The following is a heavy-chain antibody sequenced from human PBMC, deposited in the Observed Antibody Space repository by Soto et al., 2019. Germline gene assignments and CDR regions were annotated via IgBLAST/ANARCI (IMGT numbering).Heavy chain of an antibody. CDR2: IYWDDDK. D-gene: IGHD4-17*01. J-gene: IGHJ4*02. CDR1: GFSLSTSGVG. Sequence: QITLKESGPTLVKPTQTLTLTCTFSGFSLSTSGVGVGWIRQPPGKALEWLTFIYWDDDKRNSPFLKSRLTITKATTKTHVVLTMTNMDPVATASYCCAHRVVAVITYYFDSWGQGTLVTVSS. V-gene: IGHV2-5*02. CDR3: AHRVVAVITYYFDS.